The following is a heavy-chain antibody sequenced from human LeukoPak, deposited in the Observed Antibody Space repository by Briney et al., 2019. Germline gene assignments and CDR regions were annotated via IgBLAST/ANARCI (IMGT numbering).Heavy chain of an antibody. V-gene: IGHV3-15*01. D-gene: IGHD2-15*01. CDR3: TTSLTSGAYIDY. CDR2: IKSKTDGGTT. CDR1: GLTFTNAW. Sequence: GRSLRLSCAASGLTFTNAWMTWVRQAPGKGLEWVGRIKSKTDGGTTDYAAPVKGRFTISRDDSKNALYLQMNSLKIEDTAVYYCTTSLTSGAYIDYWGQGTLVTVSS. J-gene: IGHJ4*02.